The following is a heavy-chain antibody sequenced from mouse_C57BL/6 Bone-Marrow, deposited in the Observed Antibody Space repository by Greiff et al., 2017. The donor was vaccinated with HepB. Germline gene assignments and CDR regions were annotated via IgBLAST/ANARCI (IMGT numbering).Heavy chain of an antibody. D-gene: IGHD2-3*01. CDR1: GYAFSSSW. CDR3: AREGYYSYAMDY. V-gene: IGHV1-82*01. Sequence: VQLQQSGPELVKPGASVKISCKASGYAFSSSWMNWVKQRPGKGLEWIGRIYPGDGDTNYNGKFKGKATLTADKSSSTAYMQLSSLTSEDSAVYFCAREGYYSYAMDYWGQGTSVTVSS. CDR2: IYPGDGDT. J-gene: IGHJ4*01.